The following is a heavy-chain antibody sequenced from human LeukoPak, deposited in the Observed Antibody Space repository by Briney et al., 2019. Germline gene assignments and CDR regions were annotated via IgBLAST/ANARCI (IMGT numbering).Heavy chain of an antibody. CDR2: INWNGGST. D-gene: IGHD6-19*01. V-gene: IGHV3-20*04. CDR3: ARGRGVAVAGKEDY. J-gene: IGHJ4*02. CDR1: GFTFDDYG. Sequence: PGGSLRLSCAASGFTFDDYGLSWVRQAPGKGLEWVSGINWNGGSTGYADSVKGRFTISRDNAKNSLYLQMNSLRAEGTALYYCARGRGVAVAGKEDYWGQGTLVTVSS.